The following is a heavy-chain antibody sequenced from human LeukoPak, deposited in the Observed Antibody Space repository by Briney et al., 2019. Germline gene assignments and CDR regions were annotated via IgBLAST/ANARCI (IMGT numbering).Heavy chain of an antibody. CDR2: ISSSCSTI. Sequence: GGSLRLSCAASVFTFSSYAMHWVRQAPGKGLEWVSYISSSCSTIYYADSVKGRFTISRDNAKNSLYMQMNSLRAEDTAVYYCASSVEMDTISAPRGAFDMWGQGTMVTVSS. CDR1: VFTFSSYA. D-gene: IGHD5-24*01. J-gene: IGHJ3*02. CDR3: ASSVEMDTISAPRGAFDM. V-gene: IGHV3-48*04.